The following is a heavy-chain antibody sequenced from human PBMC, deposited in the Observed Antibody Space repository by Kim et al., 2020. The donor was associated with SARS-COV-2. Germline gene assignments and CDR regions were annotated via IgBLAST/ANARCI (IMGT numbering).Heavy chain of an antibody. CDR1: GGTFSSYA. D-gene: IGHD3-22*01. CDR3: ARDGGYDSSGYYPFDY. Sequence: ASVKVSCKASGGTFSSYAISWVRQAPGQGLEWMGGIIPIFGTANYAQKFQGRVTITADESTSTAYMELSSLRSEDTAVYYCARDGGYDSSGYYPFDYWGQGTLVTVSS. V-gene: IGHV1-69*13. CDR2: IIPIFGTA. J-gene: IGHJ4*02.